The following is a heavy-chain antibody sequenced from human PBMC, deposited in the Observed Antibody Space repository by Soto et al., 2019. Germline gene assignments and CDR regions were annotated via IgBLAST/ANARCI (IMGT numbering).Heavy chain of an antibody. Sequence: QGQLVESGGGLVRPGGSLRLSCEASGFTFSDYYMTWIRQAPGKGLEWVSYISSSGSVMYYADSVKGRCTISRHNARNSLYLHIRSLRAEDTAVYYCARADWQRRDWNDPFDYWGQGTLVTVSS. CDR3: ARADWQRRDWNDPFDY. V-gene: IGHV3-11*01. CDR1: GFTFSDYY. CDR2: ISSSGSVM. J-gene: IGHJ4*02. D-gene: IGHD1-1*01.